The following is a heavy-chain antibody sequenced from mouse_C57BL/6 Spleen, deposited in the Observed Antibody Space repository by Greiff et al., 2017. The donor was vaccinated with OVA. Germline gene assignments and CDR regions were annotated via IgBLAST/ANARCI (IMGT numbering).Heavy chain of an antibody. CDR1: GFNIKDDY. CDR2: IDPENGDT. D-gene: IGHD2-4*01. Sequence: VQLQQSGAELVRPGASVKLSCKASGFNIKDDYMHWVKQRPEQGLEWIGWIDPENGDTEYAPKFQGKATITADKSSNTAYLQLSSLTSEDTAVYYCTTGDYDVCAMGYWGQGTSVTVSS. J-gene: IGHJ4*01. V-gene: IGHV14-4*01. CDR3: TTGDYDVCAMGY.